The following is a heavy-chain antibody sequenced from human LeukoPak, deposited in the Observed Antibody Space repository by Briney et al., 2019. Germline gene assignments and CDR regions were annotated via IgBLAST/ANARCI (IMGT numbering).Heavy chain of an antibody. CDR1: GFTFSSYS. D-gene: IGHD7-27*01. CDR2: ISYDGSNK. V-gene: IGHV3-30*18. J-gene: IGHJ4*02. Sequence: GGPLRLSCAASGFTFSSYSMNWVRQAPGKGLEWVAVISYDGSNKYYADSVKGRFTISRDNSKNTLYLQMNSLRAEDTAVYYCAKDAPKLGRAVGYWGQGTLVTVSS. CDR3: AKDAPKLGRAVGY.